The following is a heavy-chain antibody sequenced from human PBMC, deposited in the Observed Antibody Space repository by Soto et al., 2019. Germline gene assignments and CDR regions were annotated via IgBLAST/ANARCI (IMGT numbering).Heavy chain of an antibody. J-gene: IGHJ6*02. CDR3: ARDNPYYDFWSGYSTLSYYGMDV. Sequence: QVQLVQSGAEVKKPGASVKVSCKASGYTFTGYYMHWVRQAPGQGLEWMGWINPNSGGTNYAQKFQGWVTMTRDTSISTAYMELSRLRSDDTAVYYCARDNPYYDFWSGYSTLSYYGMDVWGQGTTVTVSS. CDR2: INPNSGGT. D-gene: IGHD3-3*01. V-gene: IGHV1-2*04. CDR1: GYTFTGYY.